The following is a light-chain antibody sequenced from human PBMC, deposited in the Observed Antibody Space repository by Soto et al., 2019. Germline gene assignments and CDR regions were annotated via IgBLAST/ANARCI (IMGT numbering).Light chain of an antibody. V-gene: IGKV1-9*01. CDR1: QGISSY. Sequence: DIQLTQSPSFLSASVGDRVTITCRASQGISSYLAWYQQKPGKAPKLLIYSASTLQSGIPSRFSGSGSGTEFTLTISSLQPEDFATYYSQLLNRYPLTFGGGTKVEIK. CDR2: SAS. CDR3: QLLNRYPLT. J-gene: IGKJ4*01.